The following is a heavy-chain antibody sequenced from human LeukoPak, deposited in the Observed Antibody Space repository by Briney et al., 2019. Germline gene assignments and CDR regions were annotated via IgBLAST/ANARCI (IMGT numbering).Heavy chain of an antibody. CDR3: ARDRSDLFDY. CDR1: GFTFSSYA. CDR2: ISYDGSNK. J-gene: IGHJ4*02. D-gene: IGHD2-21*02. Sequence: GGSLRLSCAASGFTFSSYAMHWVRQAPGKGLEWVAVISYDGSNKYYADSVKGRFTISRDNSKNTLYPQMNSLRAEDTAVYYCARDRSDLFDYWGQGTLVTVSS. V-gene: IGHV3-30-3*01.